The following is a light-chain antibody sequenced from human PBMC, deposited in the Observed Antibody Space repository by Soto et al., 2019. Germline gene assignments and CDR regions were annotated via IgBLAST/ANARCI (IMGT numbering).Light chain of an antibody. Sequence: QSVLTQAPSASGSPGQSVTISCTGSSSDVGGYNYVSWYQQHPGKAPKLMIYEVTKRPSGVPDRFSGSKSGNTASLTVSGLQAEDEADYYCSSYGGIKKVFGGGTKLTVL. CDR1: SSDVGGYNY. V-gene: IGLV2-8*01. CDR3: SSYGGIKKV. J-gene: IGLJ2*01. CDR2: EVT.